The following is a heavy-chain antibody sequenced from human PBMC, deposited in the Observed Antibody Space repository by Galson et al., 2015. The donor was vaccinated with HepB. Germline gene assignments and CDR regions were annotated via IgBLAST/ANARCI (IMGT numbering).Heavy chain of an antibody. D-gene: IGHD2/OR15-2a*01. Sequence: SLRLSCASSGFSFSNYGIHWVRQAPGKGLEWMAVISYDGSFRYYADSVKGRFTVSRDSSRSMLYLQMNSLRVEDTAVYYCAKGGPGKIGMMINRILGFDPWAREPRSPSPQ. CDR1: GFSFSNYG. CDR3: AKGGPGKIGMMINRILGFDP. V-gene: IGHV3-30*18. CDR2: ISYDGSFR. J-gene: IGHJ5*02.